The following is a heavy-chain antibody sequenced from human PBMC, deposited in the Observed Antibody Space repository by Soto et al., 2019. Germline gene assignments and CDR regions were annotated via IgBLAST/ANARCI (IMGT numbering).Heavy chain of an antibody. J-gene: IGHJ6*02. Sequence: QVQLVQSGAEVKKPGSSVKVSCKASGGTFSSYAISWVRQAPGQGLEWMGGIIPIFGTANYAQKFQGRVKITGDESANTTYMELSRLRSEDTAVYYCARGYCSGGSCYDQYYYYGMDVWGQGTTVTVSS. CDR3: ARGYCSGGSCYDQYYYYGMDV. V-gene: IGHV1-69*12. CDR1: GGTFSSYA. D-gene: IGHD2-15*01. CDR2: IIPIFGTA.